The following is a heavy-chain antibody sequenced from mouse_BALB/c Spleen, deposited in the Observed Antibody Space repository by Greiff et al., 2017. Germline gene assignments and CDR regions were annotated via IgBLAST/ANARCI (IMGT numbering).Heavy chain of an antibody. V-gene: IGHV5-6*01. CDR2: ISSGGSYT. Sequence: EVKLVESGGDLVKPGGSLKLSCAASGFTFSSYGMSWVRQTPDKRLEWVATISSGGSYTYYPDSVKGRFTISRDNAKNTLYLQMSSLKSEDTAMYYCASLLLRFAWFAYWGQGTLVTVSA. CDR3: ASLLLRFAWFAY. CDR1: GFTFSSYG. J-gene: IGHJ3*01. D-gene: IGHD1-1*01.